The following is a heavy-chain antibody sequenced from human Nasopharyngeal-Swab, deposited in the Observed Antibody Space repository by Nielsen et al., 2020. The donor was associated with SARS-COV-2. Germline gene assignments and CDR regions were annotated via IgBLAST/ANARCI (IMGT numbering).Heavy chain of an antibody. J-gene: IGHJ6*03. CDR3: ARPRSGYYYYYMDV. D-gene: IGHD3-10*01. Sequence: GSLRLSCAVSGYSISSGYYWGWIRQPPGKGLEWIGSIYHSGSTYYNPSLKSRVTISVDTSKNQFSLKLSSVTAADTAVYYCARPRSGYYYYYMDVWGKGTTVTVSS. CDR2: IYHSGST. V-gene: IGHV4-38-2*01. CDR1: GYSISSGYY.